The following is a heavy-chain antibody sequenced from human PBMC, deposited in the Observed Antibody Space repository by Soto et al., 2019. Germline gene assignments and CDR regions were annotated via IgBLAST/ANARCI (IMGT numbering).Heavy chain of an antibody. CDR1: GGSISSSSYY. J-gene: IGHJ4*02. V-gene: IGHV4-39*01. CDR2: IYYSGST. Sequence: SETLSLTCTVSGGSISSSSYYWGWIRQPPGKGLEWIGSIYYSGSTYYNPSLKSRVTISVDTSKNQFSLKLSSVTAADTAVYYCARGGLLWFGELSQNFDYWGQGTLVTVSS. CDR3: ARGGLLWFGELSQNFDY. D-gene: IGHD3-10*01.